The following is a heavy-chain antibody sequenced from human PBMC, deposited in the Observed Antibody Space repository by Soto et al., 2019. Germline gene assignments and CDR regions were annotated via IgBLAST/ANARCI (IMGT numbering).Heavy chain of an antibody. CDR2: IYYSGST. CDR3: AGDSSSRFGPENVEI. Sequence: SETLSLTCTVSGGSISSYYWSWIRQPPGKGLEWIGYIYYSGSTNYNPSLKSRVTISVDTSKNQFSLKLSSVTAADTAVYYCAGDSSSRFGPENVEIWGQGTMVTVSS. V-gene: IGHV4-59*01. J-gene: IGHJ3*02. CDR1: GGSISSYY. D-gene: IGHD3-10*01.